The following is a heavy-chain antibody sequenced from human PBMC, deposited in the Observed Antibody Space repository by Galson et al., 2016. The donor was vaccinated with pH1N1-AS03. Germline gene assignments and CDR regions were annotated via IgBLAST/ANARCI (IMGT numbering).Heavy chain of an antibody. CDR2: ISYDGGDK. D-gene: IGHD3-9*01. V-gene: IGHV3-30-3*02. CDR1: GFAFSDYT. J-gene: IGHJ4*02. Sequence: SLRLSCAASGFAFSDYTMHWVRQAPGKGLEWVAAISYDGGDKFYADSVKGRFTISRDNSKNTLYLQVNSLRAEDTAVYYCAGGWYDIWTGYLVDPFDYWGQGALVTVSS. CDR3: AGGWYDIWTGYLVDPFDY.